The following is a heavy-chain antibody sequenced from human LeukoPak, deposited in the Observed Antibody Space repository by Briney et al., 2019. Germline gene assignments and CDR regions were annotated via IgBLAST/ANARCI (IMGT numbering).Heavy chain of an antibody. D-gene: IGHD4-23*01. J-gene: IGHJ6*03. CDR1: GFTFSSYG. Sequence: PGGSLRLSCAAPGFTFSSYGMHWVRQAPGKGLEWVAVIWYDGSNKYYADSVKGRFTISRDNSKNTLYLQMNSLRAEDTAVYYCAREKVNYYYYYMDVWGKGTTVTVSS. V-gene: IGHV3-33*01. CDR3: AREKVNYYYYYMDV. CDR2: IWYDGSNK.